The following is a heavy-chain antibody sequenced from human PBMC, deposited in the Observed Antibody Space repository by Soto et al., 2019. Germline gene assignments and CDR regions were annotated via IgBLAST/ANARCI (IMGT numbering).Heavy chain of an antibody. D-gene: IGHD3-16*01. CDR2: IYYSGTT. J-gene: IGHJ4*02. CDR3: ARRGGHGVAFDY. Sequence: QLQLQESGPGLVKPSETLSLTCSVSGGSISSSSYYWGWIRQPPGKGLEWIGSIYYSGTTYYNPSLKSRVTITVDTSKNHFSLKLNSVTAADTAVYFCARRGGHGVAFDYWGQGTLVTVSS. V-gene: IGHV4-39*01. CDR1: GGSISSSSYY.